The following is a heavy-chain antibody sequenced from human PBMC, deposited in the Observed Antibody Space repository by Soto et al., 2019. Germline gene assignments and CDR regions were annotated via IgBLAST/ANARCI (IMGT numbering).Heavy chain of an antibody. D-gene: IGHD3-10*01. CDR2: IYPGDSDT. CDR3: AVTMIRPQDAFDI. V-gene: IGHV5-51*01. Sequence: GESLKISCKASGYTLTTHWIAWVRQLPGKGLEWMGIIYPGDSDTRYSPSFQGQVTISADKSISTAYLQWSSLKASDTAMYYCAVTMIRPQDAFDIWGQGTMVTVSS. J-gene: IGHJ3*02. CDR1: GYTLTTHW.